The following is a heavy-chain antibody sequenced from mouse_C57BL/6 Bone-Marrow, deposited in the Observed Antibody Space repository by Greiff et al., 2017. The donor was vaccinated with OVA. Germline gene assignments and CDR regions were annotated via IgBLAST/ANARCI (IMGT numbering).Heavy chain of an antibody. CDR2: IYPGDGDT. D-gene: IGHD2-3*01. J-gene: IGHJ1*03. CDR1: GYAFSSSW. V-gene: IGHV1-82*01. Sequence: VKLMESGPELVKPGASVKISCKASGYAFSSSWMNWVKQRPGKGLEWIGRIYPGDGDTNYNGKFKGKATLTADKSSSTAYMQLSSLTSEDSAVYFCARGGGLLWYFDVWGTGTTVTVSS. CDR3: ARGGGLLWYFDV.